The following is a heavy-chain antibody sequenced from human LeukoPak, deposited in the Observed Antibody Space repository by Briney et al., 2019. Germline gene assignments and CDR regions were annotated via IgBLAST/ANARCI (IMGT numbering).Heavy chain of an antibody. Sequence: GGSLRLSCAASGFTFSSYSMNWVRQAPGKGLEWVSYISSSSSTIYYADSVKGRFTISRDNAKNSLYLQMNSLRAEDTAVYYCARSGPLAAAGQTFDYWGQGTLVTVSS. CDR3: ARSGPLAAAGQTFDY. D-gene: IGHD6-13*01. CDR2: ISSSSSTI. J-gene: IGHJ4*02. CDR1: GFTFSSYS. V-gene: IGHV3-48*01.